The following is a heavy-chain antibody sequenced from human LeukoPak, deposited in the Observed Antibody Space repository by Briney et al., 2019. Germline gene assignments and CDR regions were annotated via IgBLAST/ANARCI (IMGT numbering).Heavy chain of an antibody. CDR3: AKGWATVTSYYFDY. CDR2: ISGSGGST. CDR1: GFTFSSYW. Sequence: GGSLRLSCAASGFTFSSYWMSWVRQAPGKGLEWVSAISGSGGSTYYADSVKGRFTIPRDNSKNTLYLQMNSLRAEDTAVYYCAKGWATVTSYYFDYWGQGTLVTVSS. D-gene: IGHD4-17*01. J-gene: IGHJ4*02. V-gene: IGHV3-23*01.